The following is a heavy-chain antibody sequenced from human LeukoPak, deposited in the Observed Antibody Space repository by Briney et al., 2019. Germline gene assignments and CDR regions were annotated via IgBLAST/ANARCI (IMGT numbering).Heavy chain of an antibody. V-gene: IGHV1-8*01. J-gene: IGHJ6*03. CDR1: GYTFTSYD. CDR2: MNPNSGNT. CDR3: ARRTETGDYYYYYYMDV. Sequence: ASVKVSCKASGYTFTSYDINWVRQATGQGLEWMGWMNPNSGNTGYAQKFQGRVTMTRNTSMSTAYMELSSLRSEDTAVYYCARRTETGDYYYYYYMDVWGKGTTVTVSS. D-gene: IGHD7-27*01.